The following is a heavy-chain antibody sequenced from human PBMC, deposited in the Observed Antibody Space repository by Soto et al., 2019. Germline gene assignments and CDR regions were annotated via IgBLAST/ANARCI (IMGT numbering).Heavy chain of an antibody. CDR1: GDSMRSYS. D-gene: IGHD3-10*01. CDR3: AGDYGSGSYRFDY. V-gene: IGHV4-59*01. CDR2: IYYSGST. Sequence: KTSETLSLTCTVSGDSMRSYSWSWIRQPPGKGLEWIGYIYYSGSTTYNPSFKSRVTISIDTSEKQISLKLTSVTAADTAVYFCAGDYGSGSYRFDYWGQGALVTVSS. J-gene: IGHJ4*02.